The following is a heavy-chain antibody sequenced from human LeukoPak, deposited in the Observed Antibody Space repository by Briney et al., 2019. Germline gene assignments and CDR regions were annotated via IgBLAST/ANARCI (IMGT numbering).Heavy chain of an antibody. D-gene: IGHD6-13*01. CDR2: IYTSGST. Sequence: SETLSLTCTVSGGSISSCYWSWIRQPAGKGLEWIGRIYTSGSTNYNPSLKSRVTMSVDTSKNQFSLKLSSVTAADTAVYYCARYSRSWYGSAFDIWGQGTMVTVSS. CDR3: ARYSRSWYGSAFDI. J-gene: IGHJ3*02. V-gene: IGHV4-4*07. CDR1: GGSISSCY.